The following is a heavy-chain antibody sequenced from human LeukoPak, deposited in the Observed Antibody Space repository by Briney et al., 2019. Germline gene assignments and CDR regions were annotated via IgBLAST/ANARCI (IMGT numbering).Heavy chain of an antibody. CDR3: ARDSSSSGLTKPVYYYYYMDV. J-gene: IGHJ6*03. CDR2: ISAYNGNT. D-gene: IGHD4/OR15-4a*01. V-gene: IGHV1-18*01. CDR1: GYTFTSYG. Sequence: GASVKVSCKASGYTFTSYGISWVRQAPGQGLEWMGWISAYNGNTNYAQKLQGRVTMTTDTSTSTAYMELRSLRSDDTAVYYCARDSSSSGLTKPVYYYYYMDVWGKGTTVTISS.